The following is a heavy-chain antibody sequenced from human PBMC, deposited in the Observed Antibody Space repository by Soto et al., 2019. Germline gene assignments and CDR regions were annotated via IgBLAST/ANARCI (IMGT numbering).Heavy chain of an antibody. CDR1: GGSMKNYY. CDR3: ARGYSPSLGAEWARGXWFDP. V-gene: IGHV4-59*01. D-gene: IGHD1-26*01. J-gene: IGHJ5*02. Sequence: SETLSLTFTVSGGSMKNYYWSWIRQPPGKGLEWILYIYYIGNTNYNPSLESRVTISVETSKNQFSLRLSSVTTADTAVYYCARGYSPSLGAEWARGXWFDPWGQGTLVT. CDR2: IYYIGNT.